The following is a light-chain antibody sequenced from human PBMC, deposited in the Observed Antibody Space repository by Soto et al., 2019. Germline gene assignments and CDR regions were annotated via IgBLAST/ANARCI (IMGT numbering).Light chain of an antibody. CDR3: CSYAGNTLVV. V-gene: IGLV2-11*01. J-gene: IGLJ2*01. CDR1: SGDVGGYNF. Sequence: QSALTQPRSVSGSPGQSVTISCTGTSGDVGGYNFVSWYQQHPGKAPKLMIYDVSKRPSGVSDRFSGSKSANTASLIISGLQAEDEADYYCCSYAGNTLVVFGGGTKVTVL. CDR2: DVS.